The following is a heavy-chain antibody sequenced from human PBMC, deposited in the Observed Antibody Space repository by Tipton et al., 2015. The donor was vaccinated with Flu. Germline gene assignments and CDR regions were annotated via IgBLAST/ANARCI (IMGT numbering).Heavy chain of an antibody. Sequence: TLSLTCTVSGGSISSYYWSWIRQPAGKGLEWIGRIYSSGSTSYNPSLKSRVTMSVDTAENQFSLKLSSVTAADTAVYYCARVQGYYYYYGMDVWGQGTTVTVSS. CDR3: ARVQGYYYYYGMDV. CDR2: IYSSGST. J-gene: IGHJ6*02. D-gene: IGHD4-11*01. CDR1: GGSISSYY. V-gene: IGHV4-4*07.